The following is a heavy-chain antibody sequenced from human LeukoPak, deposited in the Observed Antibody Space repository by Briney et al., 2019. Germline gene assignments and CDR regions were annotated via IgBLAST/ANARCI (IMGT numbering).Heavy chain of an antibody. CDR2: IYHSGST. D-gene: IGHD2-2*01. CDR1: GGSINSGAYY. CDR3: ARGHDYIVGYQLLKDWFDP. J-gene: IGHJ5*02. Sequence: TLSLTCTVSGGSINSGAYYWSWIRQPPGKGLEWIGYIYHSGSTYYNPSLKSRVTISVDRSQNQFSLKLSSVTAADTAVYYCARGHDYIVGYQLLKDWFDPWGQGTLVTVSS. V-gene: IGHV4-30-2*01.